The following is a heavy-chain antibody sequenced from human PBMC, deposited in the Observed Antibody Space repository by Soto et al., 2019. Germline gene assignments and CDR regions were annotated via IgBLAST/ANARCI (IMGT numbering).Heavy chain of an antibody. Sequence: GGSLRLSCAVSAFTFSSDTMSWVRQAPGKGLEWVSSISGSGRSTHYADSVKGRFTISRDNSESTLYLQMNSLRAEDTAVYYCARTSFSSGPWGQGTLVTVSS. CDR3: ARTSFSSGP. D-gene: IGHD6-19*01. J-gene: IGHJ5*02. CDR2: ISGSGRST. V-gene: IGHV3-23*01. CDR1: AFTFSSDT.